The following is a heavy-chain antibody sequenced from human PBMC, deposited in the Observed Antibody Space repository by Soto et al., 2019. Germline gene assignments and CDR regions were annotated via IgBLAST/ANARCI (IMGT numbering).Heavy chain of an antibody. CDR2: ISNNGDTA. CDR1: GFTFSSYA. Sequence: EVHLLESGGGLVQPGGSLTLSCATSGFTFSSYAMVWVRQAAEKGLEWVASISNNGDTAYYADSVKGRFTISRGNSENTLDLQMNGLRAYDTALYFCAKSRVFIGAIVTLLDSLWQGTQVTVSS. J-gene: IGHJ4*02. D-gene: IGHD3-16*02. CDR3: AKSRVFIGAIVTLLDS. V-gene: IGHV3-23*01.